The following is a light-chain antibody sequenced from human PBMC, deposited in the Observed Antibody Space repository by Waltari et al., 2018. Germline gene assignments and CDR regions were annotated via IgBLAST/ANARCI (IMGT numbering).Light chain of an antibody. CDR2: AST. V-gene: IGLV1-40*01. CDR3: QSYDTRLSASVI. Sequence: QAVLTQPPSASVAPGQTVTISGIGGSSNIGAGYDVHWYHQLPQTAPKLLIYASTNRPSGLSDRFSGSKSGSSASLVITGLQIEDEAVYYCQSYDTRLSASVIFGGGTELTVL. J-gene: IGLJ2*01. CDR1: SSNIGAGYD.